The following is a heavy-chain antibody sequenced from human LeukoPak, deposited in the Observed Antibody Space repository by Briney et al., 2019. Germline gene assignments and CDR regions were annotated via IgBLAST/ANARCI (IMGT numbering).Heavy chain of an antibody. CDR3: AKDDTMVRGVPGVFDY. CDR1: GFTFSSHG. Sequence: GGTLRLSCAASGFTFSSHGMNWVRQAPGKGLEWVSGISPSGGITYYTDSVKGRFTISRDNSKNTVSLQMNSLRAEDTAVYYCAKDDTMVRGVPGVFDYWGQGTLVTVSS. V-gene: IGHV3-23*01. D-gene: IGHD3-10*01. CDR2: ISPSGGIT. J-gene: IGHJ4*02.